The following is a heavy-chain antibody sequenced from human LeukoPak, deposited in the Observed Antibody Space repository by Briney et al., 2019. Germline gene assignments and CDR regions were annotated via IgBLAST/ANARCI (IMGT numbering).Heavy chain of an antibody. Sequence: PSETLSLTCTVSGGSVSSNSNYWSWIRQPPAKGLEGIGYIYFPGSTNYNPSLKSRVTISGDTSKNQFSLKVRSVTAADTAVYYCAKGGTPYYYGMDVWGQGTTVTVSS. CDR3: AKGGTPYYYGMDV. CDR1: GGSVSSNSNY. V-gene: IGHV4-61*01. CDR2: IYFPGST. D-gene: IGHD1-26*01. J-gene: IGHJ6*02.